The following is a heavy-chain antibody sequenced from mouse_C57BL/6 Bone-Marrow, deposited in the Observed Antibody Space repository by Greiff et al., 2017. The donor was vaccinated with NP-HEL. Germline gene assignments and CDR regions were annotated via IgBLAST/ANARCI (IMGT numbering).Heavy chain of an antibody. Sequence: QVQLQQPGAELVKPGASVKVSCKASGYTFTSYWMYWVKQRPGQGLEWIGRIHPSDSDTNYNHKLKGKATLTVDKSSSTAYMQLSSLTSEDSAVYYCTIDTTVFRRPYYYAMDYWGQGTSVTVSS. D-gene: IGHD1-1*01. CDR1: GYTFTSYW. CDR2: IHPSDSDT. V-gene: IGHV1-74*01. J-gene: IGHJ4*01. CDR3: TIDTTVFRRPYYYAMDY.